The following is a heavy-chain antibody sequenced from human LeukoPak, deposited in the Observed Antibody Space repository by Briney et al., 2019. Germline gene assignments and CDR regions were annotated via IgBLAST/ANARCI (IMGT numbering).Heavy chain of an antibody. CDR3: VPSGGNGDYYFDY. CDR2: INPNSGGT. J-gene: IGHJ4*02. CDR1: GYTFTGYY. D-gene: IGHD4-17*01. V-gene: IGHV1-2*02. Sequence: ASVKVSCKASGYTFTGYYMHWVRQTPGQGLEYMGWINPNSGGTNYAQNFQGRVTMTRDTSISTAYMELSRLRPDDTAVYYCVPSGGNGDYYFDYWGQGTLVTVSS.